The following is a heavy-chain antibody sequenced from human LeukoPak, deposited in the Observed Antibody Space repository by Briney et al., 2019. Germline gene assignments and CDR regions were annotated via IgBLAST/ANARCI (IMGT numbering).Heavy chain of an antibody. CDR3: ARVLRYFDWLPYNWFDP. Sequence: PSETLSLTCTVSGGSLSSYYWSWIRQPPGKGLEGIGYIYYSGSTNYNPSLRSRVTISVDTSKNQFSLKLSSVTAEDTAVYYCARVLRYFDWLPYNWFDPWGQGTLVTVSS. J-gene: IGHJ5*02. D-gene: IGHD3-9*01. CDR1: GGSLSSYY. V-gene: IGHV4-59*01. CDR2: IYYSGST.